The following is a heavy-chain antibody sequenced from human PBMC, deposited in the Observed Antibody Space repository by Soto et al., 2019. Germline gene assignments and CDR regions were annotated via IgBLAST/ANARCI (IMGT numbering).Heavy chain of an antibody. CDR1: GGSISSGGYY. CDR2: IYYSGST. J-gene: IGHJ4*02. Sequence: PSETLSLTCTVSGGSISSGGYYWSWIRQHPGKGLEWIGYIYYSGSTYYNPSLKSRVTISVGTSKNQFSLKLSSVTAADTAVYYCARVPVSRGWDSHWGQGTLVTVSS. D-gene: IGHD1-26*01. CDR3: ARVPVSRGWDSH. V-gene: IGHV4-31*03.